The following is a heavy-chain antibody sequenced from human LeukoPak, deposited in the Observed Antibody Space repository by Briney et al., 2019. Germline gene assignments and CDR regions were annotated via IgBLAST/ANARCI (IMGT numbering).Heavy chain of an antibody. J-gene: IGHJ3*02. CDR1: GFTFGDYA. Sequence: GGSLRLSCTASGFTFGDYAMSWFRQAPGKGLEWVGFIRSKAYGGTTEYAASVKGRFTISRDDSKSIAYLQMNSLKTEDTAVYYCTRDREDIVVVVAATGDDAFDIWGQGTMVTVSS. V-gene: IGHV3-49*03. CDR2: IRSKAYGGTT. D-gene: IGHD2-15*01. CDR3: TRDREDIVVVVAATGDDAFDI.